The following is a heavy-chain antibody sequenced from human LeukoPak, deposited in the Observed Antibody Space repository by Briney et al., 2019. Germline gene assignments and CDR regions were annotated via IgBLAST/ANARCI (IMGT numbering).Heavy chain of an antibody. CDR2: INSNGSST. V-gene: IGHV3-74*01. CDR3: ASGAVRTWFFDN. Sequence: GGSLRLSCAASGFTFSSYWMHWVRQAPGKGLVWVSRINSNGSSTTYADSVEGRFTISRDNAKNTLYLQMNSLRAEDTALYYCASGAVRTWFFDNWGQGTMVTVSS. J-gene: IGHJ3*02. D-gene: IGHD1-7*01. CDR1: GFTFSSYW.